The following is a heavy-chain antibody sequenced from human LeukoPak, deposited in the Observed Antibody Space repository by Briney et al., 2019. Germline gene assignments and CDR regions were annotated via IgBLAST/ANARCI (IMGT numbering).Heavy chain of an antibody. CDR3: VKGGGSDY. Sequence: GGSLRLSCAASGFTFSTYVMTWVRQAPGKGLEWVSGLSGSGTTTYYAGSVKGRFSISRDNSKNTLYLQMNSLRAEDTAVYYCVKGGGSDYWGQGTLVTVSS. V-gene: IGHV3-23*01. CDR1: GFTFSTYV. D-gene: IGHD3-16*01. CDR2: LSGSGTTT. J-gene: IGHJ4*02.